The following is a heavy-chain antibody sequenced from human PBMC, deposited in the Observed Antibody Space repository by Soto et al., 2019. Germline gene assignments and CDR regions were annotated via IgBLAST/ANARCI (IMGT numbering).Heavy chain of an antibody. J-gene: IGHJ5*02. V-gene: IGHV4-34*01. D-gene: IGHD3-3*01. Sequence: PSETLSLTCAVYGGSFSAYYWSWIRQPPGKGLEWIGEITHSGSTNYNPSLKSRVTISVDTSKNQFSLKLSSVTAADTAVYYCATVAITIFGGPPTRWLEPWGQETLVTVSS. CDR1: GGSFSAYY. CDR2: ITHSGST. CDR3: ATVAITIFGGPPTRWLEP.